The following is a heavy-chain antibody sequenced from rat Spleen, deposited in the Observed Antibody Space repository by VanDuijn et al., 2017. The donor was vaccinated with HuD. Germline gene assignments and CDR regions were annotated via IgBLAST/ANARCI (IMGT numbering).Heavy chain of an antibody. D-gene: IGHD1-12*03. Sequence: EVQLVESGRDLVQPGRSLKLSCVASGFTFSDYAMAWVRQAPKKGLEWVATIIYDGSSTYYRDSVKGRFTISRDNAKSTLYLQMDSLRSEDTATYYCGRHAYYDGYYHWYFDLWGPGTMVTVSS. CDR1: GFTFSDYA. CDR2: IIYDGSST. V-gene: IGHV5-17*01. J-gene: IGHJ1*01. CDR3: GRHAYYDGYYHWYFDL.